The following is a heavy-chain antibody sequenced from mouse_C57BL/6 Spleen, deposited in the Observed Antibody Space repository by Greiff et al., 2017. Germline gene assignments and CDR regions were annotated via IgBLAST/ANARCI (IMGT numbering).Heavy chain of an antibody. V-gene: IGHV1-52*01. J-gene: IGHJ4*01. D-gene: IGHD2-4*01. CDR2: IDPSDSET. Sequence: QVQLQQPGAELVRPGSSVKLSCKASGYTFTSYWMHWVKQRPIQGLEWIGNIDPSDSETHYNQKFKDKATLTVDKSSSTAYMQLSSLTSEDSAVYYCARSNYDYDDGYAMDYWGQGTSVTVSS. CDR3: ARSNYDYDDGYAMDY. CDR1: GYTFTSYW.